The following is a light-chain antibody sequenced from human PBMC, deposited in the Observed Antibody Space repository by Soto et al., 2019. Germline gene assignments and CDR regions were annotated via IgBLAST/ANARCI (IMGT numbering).Light chain of an antibody. CDR2: TAS. CDR1: QGISTS. J-gene: IGKJ5*01. CDR3: QQLTSFPFT. Sequence: DIQLTQSPSFLSASVGDRVTITCRASQGISTSLAWYQQKPGNAPKLLIYTASTLQSGVPSRFSGSRSGTEFTLTISSLLPEDFATYHCQQLTSFPFTFGQGTRLEIK. V-gene: IGKV1-9*01.